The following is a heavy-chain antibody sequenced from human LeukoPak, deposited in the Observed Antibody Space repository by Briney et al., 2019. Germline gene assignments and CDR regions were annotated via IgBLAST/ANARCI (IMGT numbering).Heavy chain of an antibody. CDR3: ARSYSGSVPLN. Sequence: KPSETLSLTCAVYGGSFSGYYWNWIRQPPGKGLEWIGEINHSGSTNYNPSLKSRVTISVDTSKNQFSLKLSSVTAADTAVYYCARSYSGSVPLNWGQGTLVTVSS. J-gene: IGHJ4*02. CDR2: INHSGST. V-gene: IGHV4-34*01. D-gene: IGHD1-26*01. CDR1: GGSFSGYY.